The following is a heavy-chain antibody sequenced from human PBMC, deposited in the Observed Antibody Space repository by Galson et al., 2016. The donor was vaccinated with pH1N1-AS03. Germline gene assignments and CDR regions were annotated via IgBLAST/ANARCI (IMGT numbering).Heavy chain of an antibody. CDR2: LGSGGDT. Sequence: SLRLSCAASAFPLRNYALRWVRQAPGKGLEWVSTLGSGGDTHYADSVRGRFTISRDNSENTLYLQMNSLRAEDTAVYYCAKRGGLPSEGMTYFDSWGQGTLVPVSS. V-gene: IGHV3-23*01. D-gene: IGHD2-2*01. J-gene: IGHJ4*02. CDR3: AKRGGLPSEGMTYFDS. CDR1: AFPLRNYA.